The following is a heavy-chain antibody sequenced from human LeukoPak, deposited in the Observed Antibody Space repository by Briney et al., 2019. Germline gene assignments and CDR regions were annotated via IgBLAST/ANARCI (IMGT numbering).Heavy chain of an antibody. Sequence: PSETLSLTCTVSGGSVSSGSYYWSWIRQPPGKGLEWIGYIYYSGSTNYNPSLKSRVTISVDTSKNQFSLKLSSVTAADTAVYYCARGSTGGYGDFWGQGTPVTVSS. CDR2: IYYSGST. D-gene: IGHD2-8*02. CDR3: ARGSTGGYGDF. V-gene: IGHV4-61*01. CDR1: GGSVSSGSYY. J-gene: IGHJ4*02.